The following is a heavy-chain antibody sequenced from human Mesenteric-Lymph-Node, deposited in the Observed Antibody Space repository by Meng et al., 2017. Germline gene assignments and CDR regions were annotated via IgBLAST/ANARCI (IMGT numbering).Heavy chain of an antibody. CDR1: GFTFSSYW. J-gene: IGHJ5*02. CDR3: ARDGDYGDYERWFDP. D-gene: IGHD4-17*01. CDR2: IKQDGSEK. Sequence: GGSLRLSCAASGFTFSSYWMSWVRQAPGKGLEWVANIKQDGSEKYYVDSVKGRFTISRDNAKNSLYLQMNSLRAEDTAVYYCARDGDYGDYERWFDPWGQGTLVTVSS. V-gene: IGHV3-7*01.